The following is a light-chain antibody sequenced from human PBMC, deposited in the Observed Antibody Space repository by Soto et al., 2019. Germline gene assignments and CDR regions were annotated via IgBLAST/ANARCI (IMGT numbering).Light chain of an antibody. Sequence: EIVLTQSPATLSLSPGERATLSCRASQSVSSYLAWYQQKPCQAPRPLIYDASNRATGIPARFSGSGSGRDFTLTISSLEPEYFAVYYCQQRSNWPAITFGQGTRLEIK. V-gene: IGKV3-11*02. CDR3: QQRSNWPAIT. J-gene: IGKJ5*01. CDR1: QSVSSY. CDR2: DAS.